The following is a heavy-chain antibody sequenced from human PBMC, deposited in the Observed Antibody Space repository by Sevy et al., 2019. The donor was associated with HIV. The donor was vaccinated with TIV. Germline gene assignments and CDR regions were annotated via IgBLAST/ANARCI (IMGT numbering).Heavy chain of an antibody. V-gene: IGHV3-30*02. CDR2: IRFDGSIK. J-gene: IGHJ6*02. Sequence: GSLRLSCAASGFTFSTYGMHWVRQAPGKGLEWVAFIRFDGSIKYYTDSVKGRLTISRDNSKNTLYLRMNSLRAEDTAVYFCAKVLHIVEIPAAIDYYYGMDVWGQGTMVTVSS. CDR3: AKVLHIVEIPAAIDYYYGMDV. D-gene: IGHD2-2*01. CDR1: GFTFSTYG.